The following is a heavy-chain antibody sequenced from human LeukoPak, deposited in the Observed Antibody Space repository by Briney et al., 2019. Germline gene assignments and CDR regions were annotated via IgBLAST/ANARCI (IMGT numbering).Heavy chain of an antibody. J-gene: IGHJ4*02. V-gene: IGHV3-23*01. Sequence: GGSLRLSCAASGFTFSLYAMTWVRQSPGKGLEWVSTISGSGTSTYYADSVKGRFTISREISKNTVYLQMNSLRAEDTAVYYCAKDRGFSGWNGLDYWGQGTLVTVSS. CDR1: GFTFSLYA. CDR3: AKDRGFSGWNGLDY. D-gene: IGHD6-19*01. CDR2: ISGSGTST.